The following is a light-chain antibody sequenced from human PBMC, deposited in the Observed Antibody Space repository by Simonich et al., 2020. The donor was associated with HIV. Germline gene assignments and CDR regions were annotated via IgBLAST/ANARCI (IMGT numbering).Light chain of an antibody. CDR3: QQYSSSSFS. V-gene: IGKV3-20*01. CDR1: QRISTN. CDR2: GAS. J-gene: IGKJ4*01. Sequence: EIVMTQSPATLSVSPGERATLSCRASQRISTNLAWYQQTPGQAPRLLIYGASTRATCIPDRFSGSGSGTDFTLTISRLEPEDFAVYYCQQYSSSSFSFGGGTTVEIK.